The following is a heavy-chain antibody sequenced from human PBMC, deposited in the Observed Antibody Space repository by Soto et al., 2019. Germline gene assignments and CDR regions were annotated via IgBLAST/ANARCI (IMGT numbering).Heavy chain of an antibody. Sequence: GGSLRLSCAASGFTFSSYGMHWVRQAPGKGLEWVAVIWYDGSNKYYADSVKGRFTISRDNSKNTLYLQMNSLRAEDTAVYYCARDFMSSGWSFDYWGQGTLVTVSS. CDR3: ARDFMSSGWSFDY. J-gene: IGHJ4*02. CDR2: IWYDGSNK. D-gene: IGHD6-19*01. V-gene: IGHV3-33*01. CDR1: GFTFSSYG.